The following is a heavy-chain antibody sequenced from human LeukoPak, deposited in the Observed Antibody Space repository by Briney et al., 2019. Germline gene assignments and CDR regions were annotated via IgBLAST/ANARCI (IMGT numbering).Heavy chain of an antibody. CDR3: ARQGSGYDFGLNFDY. J-gene: IGHJ4*02. D-gene: IGHD5-12*01. Sequence: ASVKVSCKASGYTFTSYGISWVRQAPGQGLEWMGWISAYNGNTNYAQKLQGRVTMTTDTSTSTAYMELRSLRSDDTAVYYCARQGSGYDFGLNFDYWGQGTLVTVSS. CDR2: ISAYNGNT. V-gene: IGHV1-18*01. CDR1: GYTFTSYG.